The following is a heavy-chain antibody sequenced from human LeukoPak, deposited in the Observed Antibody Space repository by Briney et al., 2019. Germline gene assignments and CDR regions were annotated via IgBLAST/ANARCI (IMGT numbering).Heavy chain of an antibody. V-gene: IGHV3-30*02. CDR2: IRYDGSNK. CDR1: GFTFSSYG. D-gene: IGHD6-19*01. Sequence: GGSLRLSCAASGFTFSSYGMHWVRQAPGKGLEWVAFIRYDGSNKYYADSVKGRFTISRDNSKNTLYLQMNSLRAEDTAVYYCAKDHQHSSGWINWFDPWGQGTLVTVSS. J-gene: IGHJ5*02. CDR3: AKDHQHSSGWINWFDP.